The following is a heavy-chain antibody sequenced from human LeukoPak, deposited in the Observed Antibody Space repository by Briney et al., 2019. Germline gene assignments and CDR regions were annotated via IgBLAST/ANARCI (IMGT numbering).Heavy chain of an antibody. Sequence: PSETLSLTCAVSGASISGSGYYLGWIRQPPGKGLEWIGNIYYTGNTYYNASLQSRVTISVDTSKNQFSLKLSSVTAADTAVYYCARVNREMATITPWGQGTLVTVSS. D-gene: IGHD5-24*01. J-gene: IGHJ4*02. V-gene: IGHV4-39*07. CDR1: GASISGSGYY. CDR2: IYYTGNT. CDR3: ARVNREMATITP.